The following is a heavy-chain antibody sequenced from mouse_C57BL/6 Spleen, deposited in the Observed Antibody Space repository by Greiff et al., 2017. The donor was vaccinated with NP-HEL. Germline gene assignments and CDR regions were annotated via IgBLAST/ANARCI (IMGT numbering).Heavy chain of an antibody. CDR2: IYPRSCNT. V-gene: IGHV1-81*01. J-gene: IGHJ3*01. CDR3: ARAGELRLGGFAY. D-gene: IGHD3-2*02. CDR1: GYTFTSYG. Sequence: VKLVESGAELARPGASVKLSCKASGYTFTSYGISWVKQRTGQGLEWIGEIYPRSCNTYYNEKFKGKATLTADKSSSTAYMELRSLTSEDSAVYFCARAGELRLGGFAYWGQGTLVTVSA.